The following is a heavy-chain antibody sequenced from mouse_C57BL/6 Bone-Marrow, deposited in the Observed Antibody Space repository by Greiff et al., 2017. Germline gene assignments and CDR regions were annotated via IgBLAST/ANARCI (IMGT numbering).Heavy chain of an antibody. CDR1: GFTFSSYG. V-gene: IGHV5-6*01. CDR2: ISSGGSYT. Sequence: EVHLVESGGDLVKPGGSLKLSCAASGFTFSSYGMSWVRQTPDKRLEWVATISSGGSYTYYPDSVKGRFTISRDHAKNTLYLQMSSLKSEDTAMXYCASPFGAWFAYWGQGTLVTVSA. J-gene: IGHJ3*01. CDR3: ASPFGAWFAY.